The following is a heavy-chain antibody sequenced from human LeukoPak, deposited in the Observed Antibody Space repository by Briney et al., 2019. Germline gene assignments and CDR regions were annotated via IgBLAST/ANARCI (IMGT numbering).Heavy chain of an antibody. D-gene: IGHD2-21*02. Sequence: GGSLRLSCAASGFTVSSNYMTWVRQAPGKGLEWVSSISGSDGRTYYSDSVKGRFTISRDNSKNTLSLQMNSLRAEDTALYYCAKYVAVTGADVFDIWGQGTMVIVSS. J-gene: IGHJ3*02. V-gene: IGHV3-23*01. CDR3: AKYVAVTGADVFDI. CDR1: GFTVSSNY. CDR2: ISGSDGRT.